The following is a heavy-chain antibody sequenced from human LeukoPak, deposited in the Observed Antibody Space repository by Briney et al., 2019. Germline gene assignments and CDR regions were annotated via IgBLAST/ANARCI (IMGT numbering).Heavy chain of an antibody. CDR2: ISGSGGST. V-gene: IGHV3-23*01. Sequence: GGPLRLSCAASGFTFSSYAMSWVRQAPGKGLEWVSAISGSGGSTYYADSVKGRFTISRDNSKNTLYLQMNSLRAEDTAVYYCAKDFSSSSWGYFDYWGQGTLVTVSS. CDR3: AKDFSSSSWGYFDY. CDR1: GFTFSSYA. D-gene: IGHD6-13*01. J-gene: IGHJ4*02.